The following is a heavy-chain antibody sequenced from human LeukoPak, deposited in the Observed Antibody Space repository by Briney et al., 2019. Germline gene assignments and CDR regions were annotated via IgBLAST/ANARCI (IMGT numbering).Heavy chain of an antibody. J-gene: IGHJ4*02. V-gene: IGHV4-4*07. CDR1: GGSISSYY. Sequence: SETLSLTCTVSGGSISSYYWSWIRQPAGKGLEWIGLIYTSGSTNYNPSLKSRVTMSVDTSKNQFSLKLSSVTAADTAVYYCARTGKRFLEWLSRQAYFDYWGQGTLVTVSS. CDR3: ARTGKRFLEWLSRQAYFDY. CDR2: IYTSGST. D-gene: IGHD3-3*01.